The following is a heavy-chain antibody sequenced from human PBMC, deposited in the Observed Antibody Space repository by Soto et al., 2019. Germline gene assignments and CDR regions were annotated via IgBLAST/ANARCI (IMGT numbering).Heavy chain of an antibody. J-gene: IGHJ6*02. CDR1: GFTFSSYG. Sequence: GGSLRLSCAASGFTFSSYGMHWVRQAPGKGLEWVAVIWYDGSNKYYADSVKGRFTISRDNSENTLYLQMNSLRAEDTAVYYCARKRYGDSYYYDGMAVRGRGTTVTGSS. V-gene: IGHV3-33*01. D-gene: IGHD4-17*01. CDR2: IWYDGSNK. CDR3: ARKRYGDSYYYDGMAV.